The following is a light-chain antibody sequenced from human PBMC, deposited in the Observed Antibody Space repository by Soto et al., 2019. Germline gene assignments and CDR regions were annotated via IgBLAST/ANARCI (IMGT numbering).Light chain of an antibody. V-gene: IGKV3-15*01. Sequence: EIVMTQSPATLSVSPGERATLSCWASQTFSNNLAWYQQKPGQAPRLLIYAASTRATGIPARFSGGGSGTEFTLTISSLQSEDIAVYYCQQYNNWPFTFGPGTKVDIK. CDR2: AAS. CDR1: QTFSNN. J-gene: IGKJ3*01. CDR3: QQYNNWPFT.